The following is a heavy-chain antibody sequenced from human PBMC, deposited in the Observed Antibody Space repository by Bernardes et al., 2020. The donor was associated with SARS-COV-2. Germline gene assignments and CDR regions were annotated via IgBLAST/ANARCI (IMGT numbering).Heavy chain of an antibody. D-gene: IGHD5-18*01. J-gene: IGHJ4*02. CDR2: IYYSGIT. Sequence: SETLSLTCTVSGGSISSFGYYWSWLLQHPGKGLEWIGYIYYSGITYYNPSLKSRVTISVDTSKNQFSLKLSSVTAADTAVYYCASGYSNGESFDYWGQGTLVTVSS. CDR1: GGSISSFGYY. CDR3: ASGYSNGESFDY. V-gene: IGHV4-31*03.